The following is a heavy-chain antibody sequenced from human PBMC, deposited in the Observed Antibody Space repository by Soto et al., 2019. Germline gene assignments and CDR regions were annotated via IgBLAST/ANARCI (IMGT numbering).Heavy chain of an antibody. Sequence: SETLSLTCTVSGGPFSRGGYYWSWIRQHPGKGLECIGYTFYTGSTYYNPTLKSRVTMSVDTSKKQLSLNLSSVTAADTAIYFCARVPVRKYYRAGSYQNYYFGMDVWGQGTTVT. CDR2: TFYTGST. D-gene: IGHD3-10*01. CDR1: GGPFSRGGYY. V-gene: IGHV4-31*03. CDR3: ARVPVRKYYRAGSYQNYYFGMDV. J-gene: IGHJ6*02.